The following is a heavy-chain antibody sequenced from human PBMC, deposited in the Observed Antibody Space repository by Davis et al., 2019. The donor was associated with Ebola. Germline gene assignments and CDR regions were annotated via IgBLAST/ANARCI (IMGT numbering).Heavy chain of an antibody. D-gene: IGHD6-25*01. J-gene: IGHJ4*02. CDR1: GFTFRTYW. CDR3: ATDGSPFDN. V-gene: IGHV3-7*01. CDR2: IKQDGSEK. Sequence: GESLKISCAASGFTFRTYWMSWVRQAPGKGLEWVANIKQDGSEKYYVDSMKGRFTISRDNAKNSVYLQMNSLRVEDTAVYYCATDGSPFDNWGQGTQVTVSS.